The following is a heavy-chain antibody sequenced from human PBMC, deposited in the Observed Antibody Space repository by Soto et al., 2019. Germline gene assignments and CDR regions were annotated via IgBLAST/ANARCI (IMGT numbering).Heavy chain of an antibody. CDR3: AIAVASSGYYDYGLDV. D-gene: IGHD3-22*01. CDR2: INPSGGST. J-gene: IGHJ6*02. CDR1: GYTFTSYY. Sequence: QVQLVQSGAEVKKPGASVKVSCKASGYTFTSYYMHWVRQAPGQGLEWMGIINPSGGSTSYAQKLQGRVTMTRDTSKSTVYMELSSLRSEDTAVYYCAIAVASSGYYDYGLDVWGQGTPVTVSS. V-gene: IGHV1-46*04.